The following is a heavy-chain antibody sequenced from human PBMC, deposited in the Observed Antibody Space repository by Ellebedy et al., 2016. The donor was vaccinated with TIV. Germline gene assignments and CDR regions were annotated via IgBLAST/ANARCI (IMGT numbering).Heavy chain of an antibody. CDR3: ASSSRTTGTTDY. D-gene: IGHD1-1*01. CDR1: GGSFSGYY. Sequence: SETLSLXCAVYGGSFSGYYWSWIRQPPGKGLEWIGEINHSGSTNYNPSLKSRVTISVDTSKNQFSLKLSSVTAADTAVYYCASSSRTTGTTDYWGQGTLVTVSS. J-gene: IGHJ4*02. CDR2: INHSGST. V-gene: IGHV4-34*01.